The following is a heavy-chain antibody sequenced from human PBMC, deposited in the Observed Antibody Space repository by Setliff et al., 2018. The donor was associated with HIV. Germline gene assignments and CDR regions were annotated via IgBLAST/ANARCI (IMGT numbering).Heavy chain of an antibody. V-gene: IGHV3-15*01. D-gene: IGHD1-26*01. CDR3: TTDLGSGRFSWNNN. Sequence: PGKGLEWVARIRNKKNGGTTYYAAPVEGRFTISRDDAKNTLSLQMNSLKTEDTAIYYCTTDLGSGRFSWNNNWGQGTLVTVSS. CDR2: IRNKKNGGTT. J-gene: IGHJ4*02.